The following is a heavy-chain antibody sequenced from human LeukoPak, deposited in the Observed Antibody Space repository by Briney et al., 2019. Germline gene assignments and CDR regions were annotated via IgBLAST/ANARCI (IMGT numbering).Heavy chain of an antibody. V-gene: IGHV4-34*01. J-gene: IGHJ6*02. D-gene: IGHD5-18*01. CDR2: INHSGST. CDR1: GGSFSGYY. Sequence: SETLSLTCAVYGGSFSGYYWSWIRQPPGKGLEWIGEINHSGSTNYNPSLESRVTISVDTSKNQFSLKLSSVTAADTAVYYCARVGYSYGYSDPMDVWGQGTTVTVSS. CDR3: ARVGYSYGYSDPMDV.